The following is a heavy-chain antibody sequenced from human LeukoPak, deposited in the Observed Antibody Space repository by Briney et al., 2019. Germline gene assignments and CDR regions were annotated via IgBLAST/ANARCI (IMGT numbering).Heavy chain of an antibody. Sequence: ASVKVSCKASGYIFTSYNIYWVRQAPGQGLEWMGVINPSGGSTNYAQKFQGRVTMTRDTSTSTVYMELSSLRSEDTTVYYCARFAVHRRITVAGQFGLDYWGQGTLVSLSS. D-gene: IGHD6-19*01. CDR3: ARFAVHRRITVAGQFGLDY. CDR2: INPSGGST. J-gene: IGHJ4*02. CDR1: GYIFTSYN. V-gene: IGHV1-46*01.